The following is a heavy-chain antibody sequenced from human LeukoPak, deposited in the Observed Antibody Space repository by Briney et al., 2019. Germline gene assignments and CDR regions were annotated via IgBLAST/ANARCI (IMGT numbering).Heavy chain of an antibody. Sequence: SETLSLTCTVSGGSISSYYWSWIRQPAGKGLEWLGRIYTSGSTNYNPSLKSRVTMSVDTSKNQFSLKLSSVTAADTAVYYCARLSFGSGRAYFDYWGQGTLVTVSS. J-gene: IGHJ4*02. CDR2: IYTSGST. V-gene: IGHV4-4*07. D-gene: IGHD2-15*01. CDR3: ARLSFGSGRAYFDY. CDR1: GGSISSYY.